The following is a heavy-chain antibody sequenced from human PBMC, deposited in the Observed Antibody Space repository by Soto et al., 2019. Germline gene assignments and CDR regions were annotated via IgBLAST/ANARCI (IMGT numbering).Heavy chain of an antibody. J-gene: IGHJ3*02. Sequence: SETLSLTCTVSGGSISSSSYYWGWIRQPPGKGLEWIGSIYYSGSTYYNPSLKSRVTISVDTSKNQFSLKLSSVTAADTAVYYCARHEVLVATIAAYHDAFDIWGQGTMVTVSS. CDR3: ARHEVLVATIAAYHDAFDI. D-gene: IGHD5-12*01. CDR1: GGSISSSSYY. V-gene: IGHV4-39*01. CDR2: IYYSGST.